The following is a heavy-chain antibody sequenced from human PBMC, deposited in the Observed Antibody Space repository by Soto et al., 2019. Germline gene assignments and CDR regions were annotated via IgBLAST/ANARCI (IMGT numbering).Heavy chain of an antibody. CDR2: IYYSGST. J-gene: IGHJ4*02. CDR3: ARDGTVTTGFDY. V-gene: IGHV4-31*03. Sequence: PSETLSLTCTVSGGSISSGGYYWSWIRQHPGKGLEWIGYIYYSGSTYYNPSLKSRVTISVDTSKNQFSLKLSSVTAADTAVYYCARDGTVTTGFDYWGQGTLVTVSS. CDR1: GGSISSGGYY. D-gene: IGHD4-17*01.